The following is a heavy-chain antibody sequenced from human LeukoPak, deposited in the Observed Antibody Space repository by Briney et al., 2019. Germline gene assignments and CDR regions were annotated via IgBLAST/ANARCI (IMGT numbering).Heavy chain of an antibody. D-gene: IGHD6-6*01. J-gene: IGHJ3*01. CDR2: IWYDGSNK. CDR3: ARSSYSSSSSV. CDR1: GFTFSSYG. Sequence: GGSLRLSCAASGFTFSSYGMHWVRQAPGKGLEWVAVIWYDGSNKHYADSVKGRFTISRDNSKNTLYLQMNSLRAEDTAVYYCARSSYSSSSSVWGQGTMVTVSS. V-gene: IGHV3-33*01.